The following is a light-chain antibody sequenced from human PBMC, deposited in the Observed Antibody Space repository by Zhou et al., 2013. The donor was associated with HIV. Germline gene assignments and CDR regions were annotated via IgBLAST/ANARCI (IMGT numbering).Light chain of an antibody. J-gene: IGKJ1*01. V-gene: IGKV1-5*03. CDR1: QTIDRW. Sequence: DIQMTQSPSTLSAVVGDRVTIACRASQTIDRWLAWYQQKPGKAPNLIIYGASALQSGVPSRFSGSGSGTDFTLTISSLRPDDFATYYCQQYSAYSWTFGQGTSVELK. CDR2: GAS. CDR3: QQYSAYSWT.